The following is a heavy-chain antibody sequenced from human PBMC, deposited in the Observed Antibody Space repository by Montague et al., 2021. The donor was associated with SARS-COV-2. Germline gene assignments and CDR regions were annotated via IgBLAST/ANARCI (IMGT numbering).Heavy chain of an antibody. Sequence: SETLSLTCAVSGVSISSTNWWTWVRQPPGKRLEWLGEIFHTGGTNYNPSLRGRMTISVDKSKNQFSLKLTSATAADTATYYCARGQVTAFATLIVFPAAGALDSWGRGTTVTVSS. D-gene: IGHD2-21*01. CDR1: GVSISSTNW. J-gene: IGHJ3*01. CDR2: IFHTGGT. CDR3: ARGQVTAFATLIVFPAAGALDS. V-gene: IGHV4-4*02.